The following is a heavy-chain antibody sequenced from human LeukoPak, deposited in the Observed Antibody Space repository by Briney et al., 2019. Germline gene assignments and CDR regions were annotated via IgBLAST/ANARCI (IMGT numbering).Heavy chain of an antibody. D-gene: IGHD3-3*01. V-gene: IGHV1/OR15-1*04. J-gene: IGHJ4*02. CDR2: INPNSGGT. CDR1: GYIFTDYY. Sequence: GASVKVSCKASGYIFTDYYMHWVRQAPGQELGWMGRINPNSGGTNYAQKFQGRVTMTRDTSISTAYMELSRLRSDDTAVYYCARGWSGYFSHFDYWGQGTLVTVSS. CDR3: ARGWSGYFSHFDY.